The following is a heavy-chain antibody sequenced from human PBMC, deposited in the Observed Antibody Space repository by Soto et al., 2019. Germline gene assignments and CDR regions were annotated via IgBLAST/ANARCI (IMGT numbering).Heavy chain of an antibody. V-gene: IGHV4-59*01. D-gene: IGHD2-2*01. CDR1: GGSIRNVY. Sequence: KPSETLSLTCTVSGGSIRNVYWSWIRQPPGKGLEWIGFIFHSGHAKYNPSLKSRVTISVDTSKNQFSLSLDSVTAADTAVYFCARAHAPTLPFDYWGQGTLVTVSS. J-gene: IGHJ4*01. CDR3: ARAHAPTLPFDY. CDR2: IFHSGHA.